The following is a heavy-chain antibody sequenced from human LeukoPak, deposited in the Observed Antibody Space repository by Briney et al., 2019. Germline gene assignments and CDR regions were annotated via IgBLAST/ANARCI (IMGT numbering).Heavy chain of an antibody. CDR1: GYTFTTYG. CDR3: ARDTKRSRARWENLGIDP. V-gene: IGHV1-18*01. CDR2: IITYNGNT. Sequence: GASVKVSCKASGYTFTTYGISWVRQAPGQGLEWMGYIITYNGNTNYAQKLQGRVTMTTDTSTSTAYMELRSLRPDDTAVYYCARDTKRSRARWENLGIDPWGQGTLVTVSS. D-gene: IGHD3-16*01. J-gene: IGHJ5*02.